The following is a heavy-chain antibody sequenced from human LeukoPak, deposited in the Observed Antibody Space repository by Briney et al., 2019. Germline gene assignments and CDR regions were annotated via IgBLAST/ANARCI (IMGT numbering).Heavy chain of an antibody. CDR3: AKDMAVVAATIIYYYYGMDV. J-gene: IGHJ6*02. Sequence: PGGSLRLSCAASGFTFRNYAMSWVRQAPGKGLEWVSVISGSGGNTYYADSVKGRFTISRDNSKNSLYLQMNSLRTEDTALYYCAKDMAVVAATIIYYYYGMDVWGQGTTVTVSS. D-gene: IGHD2-15*01. CDR2: ISGSGGNT. V-gene: IGHV3-43*02. CDR1: GFTFRNYA.